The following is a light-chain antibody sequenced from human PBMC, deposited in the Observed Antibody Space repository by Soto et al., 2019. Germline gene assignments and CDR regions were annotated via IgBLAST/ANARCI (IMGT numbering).Light chain of an antibody. V-gene: IGKV1-12*01. CDR1: QGISSW. CDR3: QQANSVPLT. CDR2: AES. J-gene: IGKJ4*01. Sequence: DIQMTQSPSSVSASVGDRVTITCRASQGISSWLAWYQQKPGKAPKLLIYAESSLQSGVPSSFSGSGSGTDFALSMRSLPPEGLATYYCQQANSVPLTFGGGAKVEIK.